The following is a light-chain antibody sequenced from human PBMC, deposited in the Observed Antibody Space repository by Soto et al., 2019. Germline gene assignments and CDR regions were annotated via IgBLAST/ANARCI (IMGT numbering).Light chain of an antibody. CDR1: QSVSSDS. CDR2: GAS. J-gene: IGKJ1*01. CDR3: QQYGTSPPWT. V-gene: IGKV3-20*01. Sequence: ELVMTQSPGTLSSSPGEGATLSCRASQSVSSDSVAWYQQKPGQAPRLLIFGASRRATDIPDRFSGGGSGTDFTLTISRLEPEDFAVYYCQQYGTSPPWTFGQGTKVDIK.